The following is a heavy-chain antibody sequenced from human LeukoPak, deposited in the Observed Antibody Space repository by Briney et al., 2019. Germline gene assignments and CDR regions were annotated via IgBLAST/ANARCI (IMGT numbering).Heavy chain of an antibody. CDR2: ISSSGSTI. CDR3: ARAFYDFLTGYPAYFDY. J-gene: IGHJ4*02. D-gene: IGHD3-9*01. V-gene: IGHV3-48*03. Sequence: GGSLRLSCAASGFTFSSYEMNWVRQAPGKGLEWVSYISSSGSTIYYADSVKGRFTISRDNAKNSLYLQMNSLRAEDTAVHYCARAFYDFLTGYPAYFDYWGQGTLVTVSS. CDR1: GFTFSSYE.